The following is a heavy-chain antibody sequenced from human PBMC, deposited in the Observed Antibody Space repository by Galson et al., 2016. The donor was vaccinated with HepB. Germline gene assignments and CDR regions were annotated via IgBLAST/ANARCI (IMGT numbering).Heavy chain of an antibody. CDR1: GFSLSTSGMR. CDR3: ARIRYTNTWYSYYYGMDV. Sequence: PALVKPTQTLTLTCTFSGFSLSTSGMRVIWIRQPPGKALEWLSLIDGGGDKYYSISLKTRLTISKDTSKNQVVLTMTNMDPVDTGTYYCARIRYTNTWYSYYYGMDVWAKGPRSPSR. D-gene: IGHD6-13*01. J-gene: IGHJ6*02. CDR2: IDGGGDK. V-gene: IGHV2-70*01.